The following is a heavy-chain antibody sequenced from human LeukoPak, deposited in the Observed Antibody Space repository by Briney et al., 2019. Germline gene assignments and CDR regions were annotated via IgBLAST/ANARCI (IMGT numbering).Heavy chain of an antibody. V-gene: IGHV3-7*03. J-gene: IGHJ4*02. CDR2: IKQDGSEK. CDR1: GGSISSSSYY. Sequence: ETLSLTCTVSGGSISSSSYYWGWIRQPPGKGLEWVANIKQDGSEKNYVDSVKGRFTISRDNAKNSLYLQMNSLRAEDTAVYYCASGLELDYWGQGTLVTVSS. CDR3: ASGLELDY.